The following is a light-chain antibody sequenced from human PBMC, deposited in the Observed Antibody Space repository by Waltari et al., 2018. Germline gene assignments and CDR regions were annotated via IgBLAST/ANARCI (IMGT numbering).Light chain of an antibody. CDR2: SAY. V-gene: IGKV1-9*01. CDR1: QGISSY. CDR3: QQRNSYPLT. J-gene: IGKJ4*01. Sequence: DIQLTQSPSFLSSSVGDRLTITCRASQGISSYLACYQVRPGKAPNLLIYSAYTLQSGVPSRFSGSGAGTDFTLTISSLQPEDFATYYCQQRNSYPLTFGGGTKLEIK.